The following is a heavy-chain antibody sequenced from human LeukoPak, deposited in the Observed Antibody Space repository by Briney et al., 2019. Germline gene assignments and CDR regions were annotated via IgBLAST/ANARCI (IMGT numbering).Heavy chain of an antibody. Sequence: ASVKVSCKVSGYTLTELSMHWVRQAPGKGLEWMGGFDPEDGETIYAQKFQGRVTMTEDTSTDTAYMELSSLRSDDTAVYYCAKTIGYSGYVWFDYWGQGTLVTVSS. CDR2: FDPEDGET. D-gene: IGHD5-12*01. CDR1: GYTLTELS. CDR3: AKTIGYSGYVWFDY. V-gene: IGHV1-24*01. J-gene: IGHJ4*02.